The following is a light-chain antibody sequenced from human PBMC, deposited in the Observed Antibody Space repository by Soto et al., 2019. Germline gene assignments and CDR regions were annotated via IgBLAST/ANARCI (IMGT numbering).Light chain of an antibody. J-gene: IGLJ2*01. CDR2: EVN. CDR3: TSYAGSRNLV. V-gene: IGLV2-8*01. Sequence: QSVLTQPPSASGSPGQSVTISCTGTSSDVGGYNSVSWYQQHPGRAPKLLIYEVNKRPSGVPDRFSASKSDNTASLTVSGLQVEDEADYYCTSYAGSRNLVFGGGTKVTVL. CDR1: SSDVGGYNS.